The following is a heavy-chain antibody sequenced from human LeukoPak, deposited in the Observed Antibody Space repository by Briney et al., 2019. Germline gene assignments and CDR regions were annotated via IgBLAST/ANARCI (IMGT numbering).Heavy chain of an antibody. CDR3: AREPVPGIAAAGTFDP. CDR2: IIPILGIA. V-gene: IGHV1-69*04. CDR1: GGTFSSYA. D-gene: IGHD6-13*01. Sequence: SVKVSCKASGGTFSSYAISWVRQAPRQGLEWMGRIIPILGIANYAQKFQGRVTITADKSTSTAYMELSSLRSEDTAVYYCAREPVPGIAAAGTFDPWGQGTLVTVSS. J-gene: IGHJ5*02.